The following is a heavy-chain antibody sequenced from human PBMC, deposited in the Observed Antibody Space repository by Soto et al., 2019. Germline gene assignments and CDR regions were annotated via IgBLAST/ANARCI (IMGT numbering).Heavy chain of an antibody. CDR1: GFTVSSNY. J-gene: IGHJ6*02. D-gene: IGHD2-15*01. CDR3: ARGGCSGGSCYSEDYYYYGMDV. CDR2: IYRGDNT. Sequence: GGSLRLSCAASGFTVSSNYMSWVRQAPGKGLEWVSVIYRGDNTYYADSVKGRFTISRDNSKNTLYLQMNSLRAEDTAVYYCARGGCSGGSCYSEDYYYYGMDVWGQGTTVTVSS. V-gene: IGHV3-53*01.